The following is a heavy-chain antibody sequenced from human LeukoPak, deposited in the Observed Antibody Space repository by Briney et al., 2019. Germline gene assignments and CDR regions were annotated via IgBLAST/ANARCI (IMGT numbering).Heavy chain of an antibody. Sequence: GGSLRLSCAASGFTFNSYWFHWVRQAPGKGLVWVSRINSDGSDTIYADSVNGRFTISRDNAKSTVYLQMNSLKAEDTAVYYCARGGYHHGFDIWGQGTMVTVSS. J-gene: IGHJ3*02. CDR2: INSDGSDT. CDR1: GFTFNSYW. CDR3: ARGGYHHGFDI. V-gene: IGHV3-74*01. D-gene: IGHD2-15*01.